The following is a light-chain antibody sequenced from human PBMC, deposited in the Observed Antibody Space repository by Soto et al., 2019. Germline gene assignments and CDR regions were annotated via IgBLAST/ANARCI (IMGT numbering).Light chain of an antibody. CDR3: QQYGRSLT. CDR2: GAS. Sequence: EIVLTQSPGTLSLSPGEIATLSCRPSQSVSSTYLAWYQQRPGQAPRLLIYGASSRAPGIPDRFSGSGSGTDFTLTITRLEPQDFAVYYCQQYGRSLTFGGGTKVDIK. J-gene: IGKJ4*01. V-gene: IGKV3-20*01. CDR1: QSVSSTY.